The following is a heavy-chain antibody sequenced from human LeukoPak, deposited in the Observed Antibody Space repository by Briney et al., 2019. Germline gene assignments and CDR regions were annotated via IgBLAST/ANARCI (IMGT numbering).Heavy chain of an antibody. CDR3: AREPILGYCSGGSCWQPFDY. CDR2: VSYDGSKK. Sequence: GGSLRLSCVASGFDFSSYGMHWVRQAPGKGLEWVAVVSYDGSKKLYADSVKGRFSVSRDNSRRTLYLQMDSLRSDDTAVYYCAREPILGYCSGGSCWQPFDYWGQGTLVTVSS. J-gene: IGHJ4*02. V-gene: IGHV3-30*03. CDR1: GFDFSSYG. D-gene: IGHD2-15*01.